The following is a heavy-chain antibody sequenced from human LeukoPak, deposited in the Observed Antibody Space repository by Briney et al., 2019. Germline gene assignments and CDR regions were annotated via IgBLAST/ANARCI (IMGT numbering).Heavy chain of an antibody. V-gene: IGHV3-9*01. CDR3: AKGRIPAAGTAIDF. Sequence: GRSLRLSCVAPGFSFDDYAMHWVRQAPGKGLEWVSGISWNSGALGYADSVKGRFTVSRDNAKNSLYLQMNSLRPEDTALYHCAKGRIPAAGTAIDFWGQGTLVTVSS. D-gene: IGHD6-25*01. CDR1: GFSFDDYA. J-gene: IGHJ4*02. CDR2: ISWNSGAL.